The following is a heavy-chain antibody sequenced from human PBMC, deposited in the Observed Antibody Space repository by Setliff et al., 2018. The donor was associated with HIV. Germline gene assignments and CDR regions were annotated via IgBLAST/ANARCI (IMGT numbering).Heavy chain of an antibody. D-gene: IGHD5-18*01. CDR3: ARFEGRDKRGYSYGAYYYYMDV. J-gene: IGHJ6*03. Sequence: GASVKVSCKASGYTFTSYGISWVRQAPGQGLEWMGWISAYNGNTNYAQKFQGRVTLTTDTSTSTAYMEVKSLGSDDTAVYYCARFEGRDKRGYSYGAYYYYMDVWGKGTTVTVSS. CDR1: GYTFTSYG. V-gene: IGHV1-18*01. CDR2: ISAYNGNT.